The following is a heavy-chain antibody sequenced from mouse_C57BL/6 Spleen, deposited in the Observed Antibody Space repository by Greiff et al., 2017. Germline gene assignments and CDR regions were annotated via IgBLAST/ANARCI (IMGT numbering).Heavy chain of an antibody. CDR3: ERSYYDYDGRFAY. J-gene: IGHJ3*01. CDR1: GYTFTSYW. V-gene: IGHV1-69*01. CDR2: IDPSDSYT. D-gene: IGHD2-4*01. Sequence: QVQLQQSGAELVMPGASVKLSCKASGYTFTSYWMHWVKQRPGQGLEWIGEIDPSDSYTNYNQKFKGKSTLTVDKSSSTAYMQLSSLTSEDSAVYDCERSYYDYDGRFAYWGQGTLVTVSA.